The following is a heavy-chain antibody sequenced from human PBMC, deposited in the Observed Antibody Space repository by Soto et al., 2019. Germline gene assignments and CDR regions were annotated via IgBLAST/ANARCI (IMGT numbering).Heavy chain of an antibody. CDR2: ISYDGSNK. CDR1: GFTFSSYG. Sequence: GGSLRLSCAASGFTFSSYGMHWVRQAPGKGLEWVAVISYDGSNKYYADSVKGRFTISRDNSKNTLYLQMNSLRAEDTAVYYCASVREIAAAGTGPYYFDYWGQGTLVTVSS. CDR3: ASVREIAAAGTGPYYFDY. V-gene: IGHV3-30*03. D-gene: IGHD6-13*01. J-gene: IGHJ4*02.